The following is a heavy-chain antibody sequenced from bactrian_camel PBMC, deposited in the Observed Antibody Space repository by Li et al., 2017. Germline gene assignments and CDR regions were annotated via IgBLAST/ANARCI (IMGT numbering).Heavy chain of an antibody. CDR1: IEHFIEYC. V-gene: IGHV3S25*01. D-gene: IGHD6*01. CDR2: MYQGGAKT. Sequence: QLVESGGGSVQAGGSLRLACVVSIEHFIEYCMAWFRQAPGKEREGVAAMYQGGAKTYYADSVKGRFTTFEVNAEKTVYLQMNNLQPEDTAMYYCAGSAGPWAVRCGLARSLYTSWGQGTQVTVS. CDR3: AGSAGPWAVRCGLARSLYTS. J-gene: IGHJ6*01.